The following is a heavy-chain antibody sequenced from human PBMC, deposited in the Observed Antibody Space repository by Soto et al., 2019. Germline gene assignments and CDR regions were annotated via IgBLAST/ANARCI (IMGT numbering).Heavy chain of an antibody. CDR2: INNSGGT. J-gene: IGHJ5*02. Sequence: SETLSLTCSVSGGSLGGSYWNWIRRPPGKGLEWIGEINNSGGTNYNPSLKSRLTISLDTSKNQFSLKLSSVTAADTAVYYCARDNIAAAATWGQGTLVTVSS. CDR1: GGSLGGSY. CDR3: ARDNIAAAAT. D-gene: IGHD6-13*01. V-gene: IGHV4-34*01.